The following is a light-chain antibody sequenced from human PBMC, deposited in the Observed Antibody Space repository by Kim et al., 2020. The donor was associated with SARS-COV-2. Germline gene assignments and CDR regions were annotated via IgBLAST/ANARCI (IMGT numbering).Light chain of an antibody. CDR1: YD. Sequence: YDVHWYQQLPGAAPKLLIYTNINRPSGVPDRFFGSKSGTSASLAITGLQAADEADYYCQSYDSSLGGSVFGGGTQLTVL. CDR3: QSYDSSLGGSV. CDR2: TNI. V-gene: IGLV1-40*01. J-gene: IGLJ2*01.